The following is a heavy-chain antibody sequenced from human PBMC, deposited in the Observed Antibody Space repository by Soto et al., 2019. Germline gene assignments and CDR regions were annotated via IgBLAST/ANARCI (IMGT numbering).Heavy chain of an antibody. CDR1: GFTFSSYD. J-gene: IGHJ5*02. D-gene: IGHD2-15*01. Sequence: GGSLRLCCAASGFTFSSYDMHWVRQATGKGLEWVSAIGTASDTYYPDSVKGRFTISRENAKNSLYLQMNSLRAGDTAVYYCARAVVSCSGGSCHNWFDPWGQGTLVTVSS. CDR2: IGTASDT. V-gene: IGHV3-13*01. CDR3: ARAVVSCSGGSCHNWFDP.